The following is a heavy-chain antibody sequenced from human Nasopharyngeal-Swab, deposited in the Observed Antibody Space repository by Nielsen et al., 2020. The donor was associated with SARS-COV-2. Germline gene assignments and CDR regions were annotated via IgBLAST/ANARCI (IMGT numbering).Heavy chain of an antibody. J-gene: IGHJ4*02. CDR3: ARGSSYYGSGSYYTIDY. D-gene: IGHD3-10*01. Sequence: LRLSCTVSGGSISSGGYYWSWIRQHPGKGLEWIGYIYYSGSTYYNPSLKSRVTISVDTSKNQFSLKLSSVTAADTAVYYCARGSSYYGSGSYYTIDYWGQGTLVTVSS. V-gene: IGHV4-31*03. CDR1: GGSISSGGYY. CDR2: IYYSGST.